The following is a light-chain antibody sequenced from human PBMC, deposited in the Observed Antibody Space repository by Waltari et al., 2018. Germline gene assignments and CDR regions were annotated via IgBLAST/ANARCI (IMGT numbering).Light chain of an antibody. Sequence: IQMNQSPSSLSASVGEHVTISCRASQAVSTWLAWYQQRPGKAPKVLIYLSSSLQTGVPSRFAGSGSGTEFTLTISSLQPEDAATYFCQQTRTYPLTFGGGTKVEIK. J-gene: IGKJ4*01. CDR1: QAVSTW. CDR2: LSS. V-gene: IGKV1-12*01. CDR3: QQTRTYPLT.